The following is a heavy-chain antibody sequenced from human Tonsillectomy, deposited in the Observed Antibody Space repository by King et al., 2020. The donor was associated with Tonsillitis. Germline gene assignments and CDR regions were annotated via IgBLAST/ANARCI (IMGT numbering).Heavy chain of an antibody. V-gene: IGHV4-39*01. CDR1: GGSISSSSYY. CDR2: IYYSGST. CDR3: ASLLYSYGQTTFYFDY. Sequence: LQLQESGPGLVKPSETLSLTCTVSGGSISSSSYYWGWIRQPPGKGLEWIGSIYYSGSTYYKPSLKSRVTISVDTSKNQFSLKLSSVTAADTAVYYCASLLYSYGQTTFYFDYWGQGTLVTVSS. J-gene: IGHJ4*02. D-gene: IGHD5-18*01.